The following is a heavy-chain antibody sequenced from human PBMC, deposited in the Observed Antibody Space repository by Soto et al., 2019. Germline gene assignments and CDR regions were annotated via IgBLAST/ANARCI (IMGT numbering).Heavy chain of an antibody. CDR2: IIPVIGIG. CDR3: AGEDYDYYYLDV. V-gene: IGHV1-69*08. CDR1: GGSFSTYT. J-gene: IGHJ6*03. Sequence: QVQLVQSGAEVKKPGSSVKVSCKASGGSFSTYTINWVRQAPGQGLEWMGRIIPVIGIGNYAQKFKGRVTFTADKSTSTAYMELSSLRSEDTAVYYCAGEDYDYYYLDVWGKGTTVTVSS.